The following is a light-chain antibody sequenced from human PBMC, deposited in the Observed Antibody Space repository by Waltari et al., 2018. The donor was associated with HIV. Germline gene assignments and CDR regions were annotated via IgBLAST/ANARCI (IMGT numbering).Light chain of an antibody. V-gene: IGLV2-14*03. J-gene: IGLJ2*01. Sequence: QSALTQSASVSGSPGQSITISCIGPSSDIGGYNYVPWYQQHPGKAPKLIIYDVSNRPSGVSNRFSGSKSGNTASLTISGLQAEDEADYYCSSYTSSSTLVVFGGGTKLTVL. CDR1: SSDIGGYNY. CDR2: DVS. CDR3: SSYTSSSTLVV.